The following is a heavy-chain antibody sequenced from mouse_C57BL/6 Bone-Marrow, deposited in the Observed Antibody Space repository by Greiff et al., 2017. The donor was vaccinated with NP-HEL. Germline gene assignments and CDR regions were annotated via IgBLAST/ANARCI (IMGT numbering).Heavy chain of an antibody. CDR3: ARSGDYDEYAMDY. D-gene: IGHD2-4*01. V-gene: IGHV1-55*01. CDR2: IYPGSGST. J-gene: IGHJ4*01. CDR1: GYTFTSYW. Sequence: QVQLQQPGAELVKPGASVKMSCKASGYTFTSYWITWVKQRPGQGLEWIGDIYPGSGSTNYNEKFKSKATLTVDTSSSTAYMQLSSLTSEDSAVYYCARSGDYDEYAMDYWGQGTSVTVSS.